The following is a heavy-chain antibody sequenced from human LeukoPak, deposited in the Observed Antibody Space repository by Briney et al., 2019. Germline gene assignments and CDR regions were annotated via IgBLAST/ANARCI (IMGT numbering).Heavy chain of an antibody. Sequence: SETLSLTCTVSGYSISSGYYWAWIRQSPGKGLEWLGSIYHSGSTYYNPSLKSRVTISVDTSKNQFSLKLRSVTAADTAVYYCARAAISPSFGFWGQGTLVAVSS. CDR3: ARAAISPSFGF. J-gene: IGHJ4*02. CDR2: IYHSGST. CDR1: GYSISSGYY. D-gene: IGHD3-9*01. V-gene: IGHV4-38-2*02.